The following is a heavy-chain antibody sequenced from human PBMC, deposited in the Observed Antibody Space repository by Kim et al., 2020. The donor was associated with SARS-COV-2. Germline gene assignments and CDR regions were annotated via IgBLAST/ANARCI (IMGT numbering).Heavy chain of an antibody. Sequence: GESLKISCKGSGYSFTSYWIGWVRQMPGKGLEWMGIIYPGDSDTRYSPSFQGQVTISADKSISTAYLQWSSLKASDTAMYYCARLGGLAVAGTRTPHSWFDPWGQGTLVTVSS. J-gene: IGHJ5*02. CDR2: IYPGDSDT. CDR1: GYSFTSYW. V-gene: IGHV5-51*01. CDR3: ARLGGLAVAGTRTPHSWFDP. D-gene: IGHD6-19*01.